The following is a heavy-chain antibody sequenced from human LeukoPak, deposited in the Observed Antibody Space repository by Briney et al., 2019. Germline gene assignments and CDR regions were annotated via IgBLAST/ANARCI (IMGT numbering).Heavy chain of an antibody. CDR2: ISGSGGST. Sequence: GGSLRVSCAASGFTFSSYAMSWVRQAPGKGLEWVSGISGSGGSTYYADSVKGRFTISRDNAKNTLYLQINSLRAEDTAVYYCARDIAGLGYWGQGTLVTVSS. D-gene: IGHD2-21*01. V-gene: IGHV3-23*01. J-gene: IGHJ4*02. CDR3: ARDIAGLGY. CDR1: GFTFSSYA.